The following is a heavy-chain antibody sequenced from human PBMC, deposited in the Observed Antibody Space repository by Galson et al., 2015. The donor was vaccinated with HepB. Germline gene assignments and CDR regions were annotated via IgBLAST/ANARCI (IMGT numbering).Heavy chain of an antibody. Sequence: QSGAEVKKPGESLKISCKGSGYSFTSYWIGWVRQMPGKGLEWMGIIYPGDSDTRYSPSFQGQVTISADKSISTAYLQWSSLKASDTAMYYCARQLVTSHPQGACDIWGQGTMVTVSS. J-gene: IGHJ3*02. CDR3: ARQLVTSHPQGACDI. D-gene: IGHD2-2*01. CDR2: IYPGDSDT. V-gene: IGHV5-51*01. CDR1: GYSFTSYW.